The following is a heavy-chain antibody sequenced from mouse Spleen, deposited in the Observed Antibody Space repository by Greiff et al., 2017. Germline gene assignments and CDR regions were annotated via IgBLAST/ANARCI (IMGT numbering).Heavy chain of an antibody. Sequence: QVQLQQSGAELVKPGASVKMSCKASGYTFTSYWITWVKQRPGQGLEWIGDIYPGSGSTNYNEKFKSKATLTVDTSSSTAYMQLSSLTSEDSAVYYCARGGDYEGAWFAYWGQGTLVTVSA. CDR2: IYPGSGST. J-gene: IGHJ3*01. V-gene: IGHV1-55*01. CDR3: ARGGDYEGAWFAY. D-gene: IGHD2-4*01. CDR1: GYTFTSYW.